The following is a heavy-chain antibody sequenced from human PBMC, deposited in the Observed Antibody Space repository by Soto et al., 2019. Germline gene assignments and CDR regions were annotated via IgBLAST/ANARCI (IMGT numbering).Heavy chain of an antibody. D-gene: IGHD2-21*02. CDR2: INPSGGHT. V-gene: IGHV1-46*01. CDR1: GNTFTNYY. Sequence: QVQLMQSGAEVKKPGASVKVSCKASGNTFTNYYIHWVRQAPGQGLEWMGTINPSGGHTTYAQKFLDRVTMTRATSTSTLYMELTSLRSEATAVYYCASGVHVVVVTAAFDSWGQGTLVTVSS. CDR3: ASGVHVVVVTAAFDS. J-gene: IGHJ4*02.